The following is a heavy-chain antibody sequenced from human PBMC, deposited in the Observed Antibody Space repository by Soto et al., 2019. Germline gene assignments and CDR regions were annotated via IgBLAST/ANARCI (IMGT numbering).Heavy chain of an antibody. Sequence: SETLSLTCAVYGGSFSGYYWSWIRQPPGKGLEWIGEINHSGSTNYNPSLKSRVTISVDTSKNQFSLKLSSVTAADTAVYYCARGRVNLYYYDSSGSFDYWGQGTLVTVSS. J-gene: IGHJ4*02. D-gene: IGHD3-22*01. CDR3: ARGRVNLYYYDSSGSFDY. CDR1: GGSFSGYY. V-gene: IGHV4-34*01. CDR2: INHSGST.